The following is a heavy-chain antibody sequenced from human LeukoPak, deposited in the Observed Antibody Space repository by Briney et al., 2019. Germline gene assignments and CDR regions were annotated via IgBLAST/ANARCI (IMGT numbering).Heavy chain of an antibody. Sequence: SETLSLTCAVYGGSFSGYYWSWIRQPAGKGLEWIGRIYTSGSTNYNPSLKSRVTMSVDTSKNQFSLKLSSVTAADTAFYYCARDDGTYHFHYWGQGTLVTVSS. CDR2: IYTSGST. CDR1: GGSFSGYY. D-gene: IGHD1-26*01. V-gene: IGHV4-4*07. J-gene: IGHJ4*02. CDR3: ARDDGTYHFHY.